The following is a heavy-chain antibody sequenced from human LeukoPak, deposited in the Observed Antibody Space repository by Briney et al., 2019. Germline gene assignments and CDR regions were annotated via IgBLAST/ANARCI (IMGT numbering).Heavy chain of an antibody. V-gene: IGHV3-33*01. D-gene: IGHD2-21*01. Sequence: GGSLRLSCAASGFTFSSYGMHWVRQAPGKGLEWVAIIWYDGSNEYYADSVKGRFTISRDNSKNTLYLQMNSLRAEDTAVYYCARALWPNYFDYWGQGTLVTVSS. CDR1: GFTFSSYG. CDR3: ARALWPNYFDY. CDR2: IWYDGSNE. J-gene: IGHJ4*02.